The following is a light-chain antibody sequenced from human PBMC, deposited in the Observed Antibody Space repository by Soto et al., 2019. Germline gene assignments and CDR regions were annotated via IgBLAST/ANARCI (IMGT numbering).Light chain of an antibody. CDR3: AAWDDSLGAYV. CDR1: NSNIGTNT. J-gene: IGLJ1*01. Sequence: QSALTQPPSASATPGQRVTISCSGSNSNIGTNTVNWYQQLPGTAPRLLIYTNNQRPSGVPQRFSGSKTGTSASLAFGGLQSEDGADYYCAAWDDSLGAYVFGTGTKVTVL. CDR2: TNN. V-gene: IGLV1-44*01.